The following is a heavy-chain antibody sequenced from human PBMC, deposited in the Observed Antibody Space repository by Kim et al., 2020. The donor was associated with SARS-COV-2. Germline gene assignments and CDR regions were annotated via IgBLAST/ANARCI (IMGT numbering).Heavy chain of an antibody. J-gene: IGHJ4*02. CDR3: ARGMGELLTPLFDY. Sequence: AQKFQGRVTITADESTSTAYMELSSLRSEDTAVYYCARGMGELLTPLFDYWGQGTLVTVSS. V-gene: IGHV1-69*01. D-gene: IGHD1-26*01.